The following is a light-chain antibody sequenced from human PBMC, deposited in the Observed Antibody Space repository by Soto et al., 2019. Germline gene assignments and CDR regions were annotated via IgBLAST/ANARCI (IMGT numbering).Light chain of an antibody. Sequence: DIQMTQSPSSVSASVGDRVTITCRASQVISSWLAWYQQKPGQSPRLLIYGASNLETGVPSRFTGSESGTLFILTINNLQPEDFATYYCQQVSSFPFTFGGGTKVDIK. CDR3: QQVSSFPFT. CDR2: GAS. V-gene: IGKV1-12*02. CDR1: QVISSW. J-gene: IGKJ4*01.